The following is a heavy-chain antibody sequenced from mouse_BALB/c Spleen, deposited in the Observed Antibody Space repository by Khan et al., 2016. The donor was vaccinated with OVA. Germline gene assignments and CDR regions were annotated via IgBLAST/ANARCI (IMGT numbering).Heavy chain of an antibody. CDR2: IFPGTGTT. J-gene: IGHJ3*01. CDR1: GYTFTNYW. Sequence: QVQLQQSEAELAKPGASVKLSCRTSGYTFTNYWIQWVKQRPGQGLGWIGEIFPGTGTTYYNENFKGKATLTIDTSSSTVYMHLSSLTSEDSAVYFCARGYFGNYDFAYWGQGTLVTVSA. V-gene: IGHV1S132*01. CDR3: ARGYFGNYDFAY. D-gene: IGHD2-1*01.